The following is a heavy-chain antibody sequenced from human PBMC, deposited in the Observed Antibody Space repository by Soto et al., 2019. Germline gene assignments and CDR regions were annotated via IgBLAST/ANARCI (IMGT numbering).Heavy chain of an antibody. CDR3: ATNSYSSGWYLYYFDY. J-gene: IGHJ4*02. Sequence: SETLSLTCAVYGGSFSCYYWSWIRQPPGKGLEWIGEINHSGSTNYNPSLKSRVTISVDTSKNQFSLKLSSVTAADTAVYYCATNSYSSGWYLYYFDYWGQGTLVTVSS. V-gene: IGHV4-34*01. D-gene: IGHD6-19*01. CDR2: INHSGST. CDR1: GGSFSCYY.